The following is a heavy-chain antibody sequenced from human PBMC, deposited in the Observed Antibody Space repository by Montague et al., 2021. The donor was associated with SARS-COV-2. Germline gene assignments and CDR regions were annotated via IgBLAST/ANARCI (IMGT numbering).Heavy chain of an antibody. J-gene: IGHJ3*02. V-gene: IGHV4-59*01. D-gene: IGHD3-10*01. CDR2: IYYSTST. Sequence: SETLSLTCTVSGGSISTYYWSWIRQPPGNGLELIWYIYYSTSTNSYYXLSSRVTISVDTYKNQFSLKLSSVTAADTAVDYCARADITMVRGVNRWAFDIWGQGTMVTVSS. CDR3: ARADITMVRGVNRWAFDI. CDR1: GGSISTYY.